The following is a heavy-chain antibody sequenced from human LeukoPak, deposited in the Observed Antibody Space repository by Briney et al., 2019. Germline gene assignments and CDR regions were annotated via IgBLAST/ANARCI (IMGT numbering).Heavy chain of an antibody. CDR3: AKDKGDYELVAPFDY. CDR2: ISGSGGST. V-gene: IGHV3-23*01. CDR1: GFTFSSYA. Sequence: GGSLRLSCAASGFTFSSYAMSWVRQAPGKGLEWVSAISGSGGSTYYADSVKGRFTISRDNSKNTLYLQMNSLRAEDTAVYYCAKDKGDYELVAPFDYWGQGTLVTVSS. D-gene: IGHD4-17*01. J-gene: IGHJ4*02.